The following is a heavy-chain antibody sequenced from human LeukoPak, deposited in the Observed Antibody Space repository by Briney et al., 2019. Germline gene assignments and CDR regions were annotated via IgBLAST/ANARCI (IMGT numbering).Heavy chain of an antibody. CDR2: INWNGGST. J-gene: IGHJ4*02. CDR1: GFTFSSYV. Sequence: PGGSLRLSCAASGFTFSSYVMHWVRQAPGKGLEWVSGINWNGGSTGYADSVKGRFTISRDNAKNSLYLQMNSLRAEDTALYYCAKSSSGYYSFDYWGQGTLVTVSS. CDR3: AKSSSGYYSFDY. D-gene: IGHD3-22*01. V-gene: IGHV3-20*04.